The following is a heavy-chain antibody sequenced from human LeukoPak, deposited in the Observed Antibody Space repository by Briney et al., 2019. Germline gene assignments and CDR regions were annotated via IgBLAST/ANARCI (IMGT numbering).Heavy chain of an antibody. D-gene: IGHD1-14*01. J-gene: IGHJ4*02. V-gene: IGHV3-33*01. Sequence: GRSLRLSCAASGFTFSSYGMHWVRQAPGKGLEWVAVIWYDGSNKYYADSVKGRFNISRDNSKNTLYLQMNSLRAEDTAVYYCARDEPDLGSFDYWGQGTLVTVSS. CDR3: ARDEPDLGSFDY. CDR1: GFTFSSYG. CDR2: IWYDGSNK.